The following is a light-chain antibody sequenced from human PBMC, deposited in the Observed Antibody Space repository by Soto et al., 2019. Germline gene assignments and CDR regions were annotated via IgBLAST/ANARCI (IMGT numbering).Light chain of an antibody. CDR3: QQYGSMWT. CDR1: QSVSGN. CDR2: GTS. V-gene: IGKV3-20*01. J-gene: IGKJ1*01. Sequence: EIVMTQSPATLSVSPGERATLSCRASQSVSGNLAWYQQKPGQAPRLVISGTSRRATGIPDRFSGSGSGTDFTLTINRLEPEDFAMYYCQQYGSMWTFGQGTKVDIK.